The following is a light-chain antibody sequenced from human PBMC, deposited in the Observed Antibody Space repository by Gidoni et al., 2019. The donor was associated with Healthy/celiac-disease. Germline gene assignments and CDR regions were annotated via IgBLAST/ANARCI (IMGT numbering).Light chain of an antibody. CDR1: QSVSSSY. CDR2: GAS. Sequence: ETVLTQSPGTLSLSPGERATLSCRASQSVSSSYLAWYQQTPGQAPRLLIYGASSRATGIPDRFSGSGSGTDFTLTVSRLEPEDFAVYYCQQYGSSLLTFGGGTKVEIK. CDR3: QQYGSSLLT. J-gene: IGKJ4*01. V-gene: IGKV3-20*01.